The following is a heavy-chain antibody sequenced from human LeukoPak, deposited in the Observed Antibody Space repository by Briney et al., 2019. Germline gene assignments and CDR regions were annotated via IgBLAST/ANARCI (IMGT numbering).Heavy chain of an antibody. Sequence: GGSLRLSCAASGFTFSDYYMSWIRQAPGKGLEWISSISSSGSLIYYADSLKGRFTVSRDNAKNSLYVQMNSLRAEDTALYYCAKIGVSGQWYFDLWGRGTLVTVSS. CDR2: ISSSGSLI. D-gene: IGHD5/OR15-5a*01. CDR3: AKIGVSGQWYFDL. J-gene: IGHJ2*01. CDR1: GFTFSDYY. V-gene: IGHV3-11*04.